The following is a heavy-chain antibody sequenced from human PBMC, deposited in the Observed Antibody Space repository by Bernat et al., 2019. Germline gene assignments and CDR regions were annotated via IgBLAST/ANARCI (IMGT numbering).Heavy chain of an antibody. CDR1: GYTFTSYA. V-gene: IGHV1-3*01. J-gene: IGHJ5*02. CDR2: INAGNDDT. D-gene: IGHD2-15*01. CDR3: ARGPAAYCNGGTWYSGSSWFDP. Sequence: QVQLVQSGAEVKKPGASVKVSCKASGYTFTSYAMHWVRQTPGQRLEWMGWINAGNDDTKVSQKFQGRVTMTRNTSISTAYMELSSLKSEDTAVYYCARGPAAYCNGGTWYSGSSWFDPWGQGSLVTVSS.